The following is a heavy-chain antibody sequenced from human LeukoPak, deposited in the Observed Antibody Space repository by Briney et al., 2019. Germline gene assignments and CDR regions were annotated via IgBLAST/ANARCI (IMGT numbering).Heavy chain of an antibody. Sequence: SETLSLSCTVSGLSISATTYYWGWIRQPPGKGLEWIGSIHHTGPTFYNPSLKSRVTISVDTSKNQFSLKLSSVTAADTAVYYCASPGEGYSYGLVFDYWGQGTLVTVSS. J-gene: IGHJ4*02. V-gene: IGHV4-39*01. CDR3: ASPGEGYSYGLVFDY. D-gene: IGHD5-18*01. CDR2: IHHTGPT. CDR1: GLSISATTYY.